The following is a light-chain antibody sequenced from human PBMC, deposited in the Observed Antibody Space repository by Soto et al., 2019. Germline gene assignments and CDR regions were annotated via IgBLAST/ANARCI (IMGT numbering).Light chain of an antibody. V-gene: IGLV2-14*01. CDR1: SSDFGGYNY. CDR3: SSYTSSSNSYV. J-gene: IGLJ1*01. Sequence: QSALTQPASVSGSPGQSITISCTGTSSDFGGYNYVSWYQQHPGKAPKLTIYDVSNRPSGVSNRFSGSKSGNTASLTISGLQAEDEADYYCSSYTSSSNSYVFGTGTKVTVL. CDR2: DVS.